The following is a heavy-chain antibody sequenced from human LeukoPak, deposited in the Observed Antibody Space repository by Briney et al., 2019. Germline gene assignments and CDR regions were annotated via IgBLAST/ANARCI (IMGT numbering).Heavy chain of an antibody. CDR3: VREGSAGVTCADAFDI. J-gene: IGHJ3*02. D-gene: IGHD3-10*01. Sequence: PGGSLRLSCAASGFTFSSYVIHWVRQAPGKGLEWVTFISSDGSNKYAASVKGRFTISRDNSKNTVYLQMNSLSPADTAVYYCVREGSAGVTCADAFDIWGQGTMVTVSS. CDR1: GFTFSSYV. CDR2: ISSDGSNK. V-gene: IGHV3-30-3*01.